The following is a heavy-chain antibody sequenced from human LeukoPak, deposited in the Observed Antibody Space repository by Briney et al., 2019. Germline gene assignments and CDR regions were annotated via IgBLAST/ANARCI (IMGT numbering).Heavy chain of an antibody. V-gene: IGHV4-59*01. J-gene: IGHJ4*02. CDR1: GGSISSYY. CDR3: ARSASSSGWFDFDY. D-gene: IGHD6-19*01. CDR2: IYYSGST. Sequence: SETLSLTCTVSGGSISSYYWSWIRQPPGKGLEWIGYIYYSGSTNYNPSLKSRVTISVDTSKNQFSLKLSSVTAADTAVYYCARSASSSGWFDFDYRGQGTLVTVSS.